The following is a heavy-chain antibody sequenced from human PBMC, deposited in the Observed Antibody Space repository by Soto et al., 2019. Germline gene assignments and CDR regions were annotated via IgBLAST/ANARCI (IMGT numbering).Heavy chain of an antibody. Sequence: ASVKVSCKASGGTLSSYAISWVRQAPGQGLEWMGRIIPILGIANYAQKFQGRVTITADKSTSTAYMELSSLRSEDTAVYYCASPRSPDILTGYAEYFQHWGQGTLVTVSS. CDR2: IIPILGIA. CDR1: GGTLSSYA. J-gene: IGHJ1*01. V-gene: IGHV1-69*04. CDR3: ASPRSPDILTGYAEYFQH. D-gene: IGHD3-9*01.